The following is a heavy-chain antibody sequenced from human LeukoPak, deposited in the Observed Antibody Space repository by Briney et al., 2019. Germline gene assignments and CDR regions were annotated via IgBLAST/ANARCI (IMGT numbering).Heavy chain of an antibody. Sequence: ASVKVSCKASGGTFTSYDINWVRQATGQGLEWMGWMNPNSGNTGYAQKFQGRVTITRNTSISTAYMELSSLRSEDTAVYYCARVCSSSWFCAFDIWGQGTMVSVSS. J-gene: IGHJ3*02. CDR3: ARVCSSSWFCAFDI. D-gene: IGHD6-13*01. V-gene: IGHV1-8*03. CDR2: MNPNSGNT. CDR1: GGTFTSYD.